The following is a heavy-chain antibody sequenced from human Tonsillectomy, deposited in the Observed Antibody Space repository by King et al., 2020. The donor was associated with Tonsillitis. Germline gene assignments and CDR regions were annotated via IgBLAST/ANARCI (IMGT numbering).Heavy chain of an antibody. V-gene: IGHV3-21*01. CDR3: AKDKGAGVYDSSGGAFDI. CDR2: ISTTSNYK. CDR1: GFTFSNHH. J-gene: IGHJ3*02. Sequence: VQLVESGGGLVKPGGSLRLSCATSGFTFSNHHMNWVRQAPGKGLEWVSSISTTSNYKYYADSVKGRFTISRDNAKNSVFLQMNSLRAEDAAVYYCAKDKGAGVYDSSGGAFDIWGQGTMVTVSP. D-gene: IGHD6-25*01.